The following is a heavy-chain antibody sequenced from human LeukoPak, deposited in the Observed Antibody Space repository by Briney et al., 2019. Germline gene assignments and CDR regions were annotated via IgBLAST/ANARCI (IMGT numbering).Heavy chain of an antibody. CDR1: GFTFSSYP. J-gene: IGHJ1*01. CDR3: VKDSYDYGSGSLARYFQH. CDR2: ISSNGDST. Sequence: GGSLRLSCSGSGFTFSSYPIHWVRQAPGKGLEYVSNISSNGDSTYYADSVKGRFTISRDNSKNTLYLQMSSLRAEDTAVYYCVKDSYDYGSGSLARYFQHWGQGTLVTVSS. D-gene: IGHD3-10*01. V-gene: IGHV3-64D*06.